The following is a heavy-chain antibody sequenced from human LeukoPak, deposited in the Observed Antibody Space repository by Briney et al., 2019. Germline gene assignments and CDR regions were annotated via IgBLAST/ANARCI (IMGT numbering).Heavy chain of an antibody. CDR3: ARTKPLDPFDF. Sequence: PGGSLRLSCAASGFAFPNYAMSWVRQAPGKGLEWIGYIYYSGNTYYNPSLKSRVTISVDTSKNQFSLKVNSVTAADTAVYYCARTKPLDPFDFWGQGTLVTVSS. CDR2: IYYSGNT. J-gene: IGHJ3*01. V-gene: IGHV4-59*01. CDR1: GFAFPNYA.